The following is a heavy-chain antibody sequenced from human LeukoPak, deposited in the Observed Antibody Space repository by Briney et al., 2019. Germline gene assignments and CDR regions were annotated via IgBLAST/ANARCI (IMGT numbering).Heavy chain of an antibody. CDR1: GYTFTGYY. D-gene: IGHD6-13*01. CDR2: INPNSGGT. J-gene: IGHJ4*02. CDR3: ARSPLPKLRAGTIPHLDY. Sequence: ASVKVSCKASGYTFTGYYMHWVRQAPGQGLEWMGWINPNSGGTNYAQKFQGRVTMTRDTSISTAYMELSRLRSDDTAVYYCARSPLPKLRAGTIPHLDYWGQGTLVTVSS. V-gene: IGHV1-2*02.